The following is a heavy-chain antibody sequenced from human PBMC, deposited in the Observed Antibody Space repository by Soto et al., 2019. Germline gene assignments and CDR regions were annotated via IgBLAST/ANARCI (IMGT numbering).Heavy chain of an antibody. CDR2: INPNSGGT. Sequence: ASVKVSCKASGYTFTGYYMHWVRQAPGQGLEWMGWINPNSGGTNYAQKFQGRVTMTRDTSISTAYMELSRLRSDDTAVYYCARPDCSGGSCYSIRRYFQHWGQGTLVTVFS. CDR1: GYTFTGYY. D-gene: IGHD2-15*01. V-gene: IGHV1-2*02. J-gene: IGHJ1*01. CDR3: ARPDCSGGSCYSIRRYFQH.